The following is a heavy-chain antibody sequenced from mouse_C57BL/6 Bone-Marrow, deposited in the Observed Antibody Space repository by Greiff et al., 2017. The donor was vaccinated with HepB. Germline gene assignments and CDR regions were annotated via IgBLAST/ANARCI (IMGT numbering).Heavy chain of an antibody. CDR2: IEPSDSYT. CDR3: ARDGSYAMDY. D-gene: IGHD2-3*01. J-gene: IGHJ4*01. V-gene: IGHV1-69*01. Sequence: QVQLQQPGAELVMPGASVKLSCKASGYTFTSYWMHWVKQRPGQGLEWIGEIEPSDSYTNYNQKFKGKSTLTVDKSSSTAYMQLSSLTSEDSAVYYCARDGSYAMDYWGQGTSVTVSS. CDR1: GYTFTSYW.